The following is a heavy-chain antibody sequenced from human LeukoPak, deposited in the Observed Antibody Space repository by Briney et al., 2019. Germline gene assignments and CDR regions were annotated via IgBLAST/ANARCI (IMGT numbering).Heavy chain of an antibody. V-gene: IGHV4-4*07. Sequence: SETLSLTCTVSGGSISSYSWNWIRQPAGKGLEWIGRFYTSGSTNYNPSLKSRVTMSVDTSKNQFSLKLSSVTAADTAVYYCARDLCSSTSCYMSWFDPWGQGILVTVSS. CDR1: GGSISSYS. CDR2: FYTSGST. D-gene: IGHD2-2*02. CDR3: ARDLCSSTSCYMSWFDP. J-gene: IGHJ5*02.